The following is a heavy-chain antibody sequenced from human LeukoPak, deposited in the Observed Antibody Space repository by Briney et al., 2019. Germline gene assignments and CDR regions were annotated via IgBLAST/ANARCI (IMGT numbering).Heavy chain of an antibody. CDR3: ASAGYSYGGPHY. CDR1: GYTFTGYY. V-gene: IGHV1-2*06. D-gene: IGHD5-18*01. Sequence: ASVKVSCKASGYTFTGYYMHWVRQAPGQGLEWMGRINPNSGGTNYAQKFQGRVIMTRDTSISTAYMELSRLRSDDTAAYYCASAGYSYGGPHYWGQGTLVTVSS. CDR2: INPNSGGT. J-gene: IGHJ4*02.